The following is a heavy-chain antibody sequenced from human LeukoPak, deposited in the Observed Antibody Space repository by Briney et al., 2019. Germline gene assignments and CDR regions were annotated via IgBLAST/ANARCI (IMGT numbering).Heavy chain of an antibody. V-gene: IGHV3-23*01. Sequence: PGGSLRLSCVASGFTFSTYGMSWVRQAPGKGLEWVSAISGSGGSTYYADSVKGRFTISRDNSKNTLYLQMNSLRAEDTAVYYCARDSLALGGSSHAFDIWGQGTMVTVSS. CDR3: ARDSLALGGSSHAFDI. D-gene: IGHD6-6*01. J-gene: IGHJ3*02. CDR2: ISGSGGST. CDR1: GFTFSTYG.